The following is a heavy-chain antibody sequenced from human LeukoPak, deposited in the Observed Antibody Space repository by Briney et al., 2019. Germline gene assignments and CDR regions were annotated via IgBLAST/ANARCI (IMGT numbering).Heavy chain of an antibody. CDR1: GFTFSDAW. J-gene: IGHJ4*02. D-gene: IGHD3-10*01. CDR2: IKSKTDGETT. Sequence: GGSLRLSCAASGFTFSDAWMNWVRQAPGKGLEWIGRIKSKTDGETTDYAAPVKGRFTISRDDSKTTVSLQVNSLKTEDTAVYYCTTDLSYGSGSYYNYIFDYWGQGSLVTVSS. CDR3: TTDLSYGSGSYYNYIFDY. V-gene: IGHV3-15*01.